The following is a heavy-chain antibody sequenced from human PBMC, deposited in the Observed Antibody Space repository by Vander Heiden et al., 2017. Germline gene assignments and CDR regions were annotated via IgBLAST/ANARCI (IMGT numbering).Heavy chain of an antibody. CDR3: ARGPWYYYDSSGYLDY. D-gene: IGHD3-22*01. V-gene: IGHV3-30*01. Sequence: QVQLVESGGGVAEPGSSLSPSCPAPGFTSRSYAVHWVRRTPGRGLEWVAVISYDGTDKYYADSVKGRFTISRDNPKNTLYLQMDSLRAEDTAVYYCARGPWYYYDSSGYLDYWGQGTLVTVSS. J-gene: IGHJ4*02. CDR1: GFTSRSYA. CDR2: ISYDGTDK.